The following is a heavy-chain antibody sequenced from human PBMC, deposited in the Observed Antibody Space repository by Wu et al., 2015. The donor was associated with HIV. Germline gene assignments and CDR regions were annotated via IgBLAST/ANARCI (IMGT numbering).Heavy chain of an antibody. D-gene: IGHD3-22*01. V-gene: IGHV1-2*02. Sequence: QVQLVQSGPEVKRPRASVKVSCRSPQSTFTDYYIHWVRQAPGQGLEWMGWINPNSGGTNYAQKFQGRVTMTRDTSISTAYMELSRLRSDDTAVYYCAVSNYYDSSGYWFDPGAREPGHRLL. CDR2: INPNSGGT. CDR1: QSTFTDYY. CDR3: AVSNYYDSSGYWFDP. J-gene: IGHJ5*02.